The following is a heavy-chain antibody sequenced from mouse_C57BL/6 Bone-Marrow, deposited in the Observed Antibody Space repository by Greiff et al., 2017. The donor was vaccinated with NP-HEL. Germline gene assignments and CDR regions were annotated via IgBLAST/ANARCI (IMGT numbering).Heavy chain of an antibody. Sequence: QVQLQQPGAELVKPGASVKLSCKASGYTFTSYWMLWVKQRPGQGLEWIGEIDPSDSYTNYNQKFKGKATLTVDTSSSTAYMQLSSLTSEDSAVYYCAREVTYLDYWGQGTTLTVSS. CDR2: IDPSDSYT. CDR3: AREVTYLDY. J-gene: IGHJ2*01. V-gene: IGHV1-50*01. D-gene: IGHD2-2*01. CDR1: GYTFTSYW.